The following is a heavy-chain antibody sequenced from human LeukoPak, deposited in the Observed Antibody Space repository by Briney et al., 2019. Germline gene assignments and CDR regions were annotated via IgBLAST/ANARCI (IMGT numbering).Heavy chain of an antibody. CDR3: ARALPVLLWFGELLFRGNSDWFDP. CDR1: GVSFSGYY. CDR2: INHSGST. J-gene: IGHJ5*02. V-gene: IGHV4-34*01. D-gene: IGHD3-10*01. Sequence: SETLSLTCAVYGVSFSGYYWSWIRQPPGKGLEWIGEINHSGSTNYNPSLKSRVTISVDTSKNQFSLKLSSVTAADTAVYYCARALPVLLWFGELLFRGNSDWFDPWGQGTLVTVSS.